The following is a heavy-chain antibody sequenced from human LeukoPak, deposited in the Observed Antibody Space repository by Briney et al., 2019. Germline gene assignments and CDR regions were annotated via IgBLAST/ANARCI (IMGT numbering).Heavy chain of an antibody. Sequence: GGSLRLSCAASGFTFSDYYMSWIRQAPGKGLQWVSYISSSGSTIYYADSVKGRFTVSRDNAKNSLYLHMNSLRAEDTAVYYCARGGDITMVRGVLDYWGQGTLVTVSS. J-gene: IGHJ4*02. CDR3: ARGGDITMVRGVLDY. D-gene: IGHD3-10*01. CDR2: ISSSGSTI. V-gene: IGHV3-11*04. CDR1: GFTFSDYY.